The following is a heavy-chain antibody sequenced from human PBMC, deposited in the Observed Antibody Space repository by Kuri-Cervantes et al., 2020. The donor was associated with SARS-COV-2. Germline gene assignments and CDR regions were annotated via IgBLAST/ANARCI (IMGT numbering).Heavy chain of an antibody. J-gene: IGHJ5*02. D-gene: IGHD5-18*01. CDR1: GFTVSSNY. CDR2: ISSSSSYT. CDR3: ARGSGYA. V-gene: IGHV3-11*05. Sequence: SLKISCAASGFTVSSNYMSWIRQAPGKGLEWVSYISSSSSYTNYADSVKGRFTISRDNAKNSLYLQMNSLRAEDTAVYYCARGSGYAWGQGTLVTVSS.